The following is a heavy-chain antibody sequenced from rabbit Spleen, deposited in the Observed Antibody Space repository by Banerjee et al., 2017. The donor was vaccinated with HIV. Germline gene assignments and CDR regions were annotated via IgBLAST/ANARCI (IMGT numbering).Heavy chain of an antibody. D-gene: IGHD1-1*01. CDR3: ARHNGGYYSL. V-gene: IGHV1S40*01. CDR1: GFTLSGYW. J-gene: IGHJ3*01. Sequence: QSLEESGGDLVKPETSLTLTCTASGFTLSGYWMCWVRQAPGKGLEWIGCIYAGSGYTYYATWAKGRFTISKTSSTTVTLQMTSLTAADTATYFCARHNGGYYSLWGQGTLVTVS. CDR2: IYAGSGYT.